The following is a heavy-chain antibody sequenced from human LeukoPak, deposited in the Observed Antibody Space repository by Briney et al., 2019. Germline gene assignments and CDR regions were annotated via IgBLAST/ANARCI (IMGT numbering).Heavy chain of an antibody. D-gene: IGHD3-10*01. CDR3: ARDPHFYYGSGSDAFDI. J-gene: IGHJ3*02. CDR1: GGSISSYY. V-gene: IGHV4-59*01. CDR2: IYYSGST. Sequence: SETLSLTCTVSGGSISSYYWSWIRQPPGKGLEWIGYIYYSGSTNYNPSLKSRVTISVDTSKNQFSLKLSSVTAADTAVYYCARDPHFYYGSGSDAFDIWGQGTMVTVSS.